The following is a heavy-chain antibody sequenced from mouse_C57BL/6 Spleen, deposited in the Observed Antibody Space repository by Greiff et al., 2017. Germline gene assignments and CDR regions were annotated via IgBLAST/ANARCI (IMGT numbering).Heavy chain of an antibody. CDR1: GYSFTRYY. CDR2: INPSTGGT. Sequence: EVQLQQSGPELVKPGASVKISCKASGYSFTRYYMNWVKHSPETSLEWIGEINPSTGGTTYNQQFKAKATLTVDTSSSTAYMQLKSLTSEDSAVYDCARGRDYDYWLAYWGQGTLVTVAA. J-gene: IGHJ3*01. D-gene: IGHD2-4*01. CDR3: ARGRDYDYWLAY. V-gene: IGHV1-42*01.